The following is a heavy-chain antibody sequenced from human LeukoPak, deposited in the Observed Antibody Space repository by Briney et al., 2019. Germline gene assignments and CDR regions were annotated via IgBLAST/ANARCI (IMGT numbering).Heavy chain of an antibody. D-gene: IGHD4-17*01. CDR2: INPSGGST. V-gene: IGHV1-46*01. CDR3: AREPSGTVTTWGYYFDY. CDR1: GYTLTELS. J-gene: IGHJ4*02. Sequence: ASVKVSCKVSGYTLTELSMHWVRQAPGQGLEWMGIINPSGGSTSYAQKFQGRVTMTRDTSTSTVYMELSSLRSEDTAVYYCAREPSGTVTTWGYYFDYWGQGTLVTVSS.